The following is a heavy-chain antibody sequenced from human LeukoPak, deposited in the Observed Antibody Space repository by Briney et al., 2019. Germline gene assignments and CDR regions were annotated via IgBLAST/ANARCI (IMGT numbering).Heavy chain of an antibody. J-gene: IGHJ3*02. V-gene: IGHV3-21*01. Sequence: GGSLRLSCAASGFTFSSYSMNWVRQAPGKGLEWVSSISSSSSYIYYADSVKGRFTISRDNAKNSLYLQMNSLRAEDTAVYYCASGNYDILGDAFDIWGQGTMVAVSS. CDR2: ISSSSSYI. CDR1: GFTFSSYS. D-gene: IGHD3-9*01. CDR3: ASGNYDILGDAFDI.